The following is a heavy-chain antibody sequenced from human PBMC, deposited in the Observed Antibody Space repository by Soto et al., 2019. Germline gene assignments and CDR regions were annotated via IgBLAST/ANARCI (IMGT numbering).Heavy chain of an antibody. Sequence: GGSLRLSCAASGFTLSSYAMSWVRQAPGKGLEWVSAISGSGGSTYYADSVKGRFTISRDNSKNTLYLQMNSLRAEDTAVYYCAKGLVVVVAATTPFDYWGQGTLVTVSS. J-gene: IGHJ4*02. V-gene: IGHV3-23*01. CDR1: GFTLSSYA. D-gene: IGHD2-15*01. CDR2: ISGSGGST. CDR3: AKGLVVVVAATTPFDY.